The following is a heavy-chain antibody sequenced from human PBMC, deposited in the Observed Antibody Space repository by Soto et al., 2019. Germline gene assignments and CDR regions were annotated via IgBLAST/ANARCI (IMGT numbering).Heavy chain of an antibody. D-gene: IGHD3-22*01. J-gene: IGHJ4*02. Sequence: QVQLVQSGAEEKKPGASVKVSCKASGYTFTSYAMHWVRQAPGQRLEWMGWINAGNGNTKYSQKFQGRVTITRDTSASTAYMGLSSLRSEDTAVYYFARGSGYYYWDDYWGQGTLVTVSS. V-gene: IGHV1-3*05. CDR3: ARGSGYYYWDDY. CDR1: GYTFTSYA. CDR2: INAGNGNT.